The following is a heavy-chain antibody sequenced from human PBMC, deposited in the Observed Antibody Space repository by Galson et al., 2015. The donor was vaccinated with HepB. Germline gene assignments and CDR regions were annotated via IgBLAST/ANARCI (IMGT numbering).Heavy chain of an antibody. CDR2: ISSSGSYI. V-gene: IGHV3-21*01. CDR3: ARSAHYGYYDY. CDR1: GFTFSSYS. D-gene: IGHD4-17*01. Sequence: SLRLSCAASGFTFSSYSMNWVRQAPGKGLEWVSYISSSGSYIYYADSVKGRFTISRDNAKNSLYLQINSLRAEDTAVYYCARSAHYGYYDYWGQGTLVTVSS. J-gene: IGHJ4*02.